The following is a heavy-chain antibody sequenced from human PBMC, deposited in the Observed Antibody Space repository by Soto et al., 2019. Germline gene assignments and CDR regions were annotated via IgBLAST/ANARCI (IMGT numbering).Heavy chain of an antibody. CDR2: INLSADRT. Sequence: QVQLVQSGAEVKKPGASVKVACKASGYIFTNYYIHWVRQAPGQGLEWMGIINLSADRTSYAQKFQGRFTVTMDTSTSTVYKELGSLRSEDTAVYYCVRDPSSGYRSFDYWGQGTLVTVSS. J-gene: IGHJ4*02. CDR1: GYIFTNYY. CDR3: VRDPSSGYRSFDY. V-gene: IGHV1-46*03. D-gene: IGHD3-22*01.